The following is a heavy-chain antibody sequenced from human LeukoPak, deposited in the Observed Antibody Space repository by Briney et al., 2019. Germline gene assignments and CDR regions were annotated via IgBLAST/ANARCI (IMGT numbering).Heavy chain of an antibody. CDR3: ARGPRLTAMVGNYYYYMDV. D-gene: IGHD5-18*01. V-gene: IGHV1-2*02. Sequence: GASVKVSCKASGYTFTGYYMHWVRQAPGQGLEWRGWINPNSGGTNYAQKFQGRVTMTRDTSISTAYMELSRLRSDDTAVYYCARGPRLTAMVGNYYYYMDVWGKGTTVTVSS. CDR1: GYTFTGYY. CDR2: INPNSGGT. J-gene: IGHJ6*03.